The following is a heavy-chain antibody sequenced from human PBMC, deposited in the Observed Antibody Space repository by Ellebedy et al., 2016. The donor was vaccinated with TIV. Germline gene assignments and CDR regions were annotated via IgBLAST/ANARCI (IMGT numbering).Heavy chain of an antibody. J-gene: IGHJ4*02. CDR2: ISSSSSYI. CDR3: AREGTTAKGGVFDY. CDR1: GFTFCSYS. D-gene: IGHD4-17*01. V-gene: IGHV3-21*01. Sequence: GGSLRLXXAASGFTFCSYSMNWVRQAPGKGLEWVSSISSSSSYIYYADSVKGRFTISRDNAKNSLYLQMNSLRAEDTAVYYCAREGTTAKGGVFDYWGQGTLVTVSS.